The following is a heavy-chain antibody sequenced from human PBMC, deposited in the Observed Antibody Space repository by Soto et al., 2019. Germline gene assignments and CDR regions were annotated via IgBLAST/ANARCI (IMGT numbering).Heavy chain of an antibody. V-gene: IGHV1-46*01. D-gene: IGHD6-19*01. CDR2: INPSGGST. Sequence: AASVKVSCKASGYTFTSYYMHCVRHLPGQGLEWMGIINPSGGSTSYAQKFQGRVNMTRDTSTSTVYMELSSLRSEDTAVYYCARDKSSGQWLLYYFDYWAQGTLVTVSS. CDR3: ARDKSSGQWLLYYFDY. J-gene: IGHJ4*02. CDR1: GYTFTSYY.